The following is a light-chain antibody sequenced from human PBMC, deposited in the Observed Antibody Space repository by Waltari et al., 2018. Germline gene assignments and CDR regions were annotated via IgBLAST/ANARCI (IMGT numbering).Light chain of an antibody. CDR2: DAS. J-gene: IGKJ2*01. V-gene: IGKV1-33*01. Sequence: DIQMTQSPSSLSAAVRDRVTITCQTTQDVTTSVSWFQQKPGKATQLLIYDASTLQSGVPSRFSGSGSGTSFSFTITSLQPEDSATYYCQHYHTLPYTFGRGTKLQIK. CDR3: QHYHTLPYT. CDR1: QDVTTS.